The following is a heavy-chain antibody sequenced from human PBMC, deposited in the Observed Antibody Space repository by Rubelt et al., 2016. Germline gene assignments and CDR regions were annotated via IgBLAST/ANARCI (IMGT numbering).Heavy chain of an antibody. D-gene: IGHD6-6*01. CDR2: ISYDGNNK. CDR1: GFTFNSFA. J-gene: IGHJ5*02. Sequence: QVQLVESGGGVVQPGRSLRLSCAASGFTFNSFAMHWVRQAPGKGLEWVTVISYDGNNKYYADSVKGRFTISRDNSKNTLYRQLRSLRAEGTAVYYGAKERGGFGSSSGLYPWCQGTLVTVSS. V-gene: IGHV3-30-3*01. CDR3: AKERGGFGSSSGLYP.